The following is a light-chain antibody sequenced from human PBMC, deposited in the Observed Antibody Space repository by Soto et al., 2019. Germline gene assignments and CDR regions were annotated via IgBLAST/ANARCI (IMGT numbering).Light chain of an antibody. CDR2: DAS. CDR1: QNVYNH. V-gene: IGKV3-15*01. CDR3: EQCRNWTLT. Sequence: EIVMPQSPATLSASPGEGATLSCKAGQNVYNHLAWYQQRPGQPPRLLIYDASTRATGISARFSGSGYGTEFTLTISSLQSEDFAVYFCEQCRNWTLTFGGGTKVEIK. J-gene: IGKJ4*01.